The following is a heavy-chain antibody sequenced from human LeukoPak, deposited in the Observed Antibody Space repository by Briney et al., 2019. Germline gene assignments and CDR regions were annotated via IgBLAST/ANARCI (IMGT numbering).Heavy chain of an antibody. D-gene: IGHD2-2*01. CDR3: ARVVPAALYPSGGYYFDY. V-gene: IGHV4-4*07. CDR1: GGSISSYY. J-gene: IGHJ4*02. Sequence: SETLSLTCTVSGGSISSYYWSWIRQPAGKGLEWIGRIYTSGSTNYNPSLKSRVTMSVDTSKNQFSLKLSSVTAADTAVYYCARVVPAALYPSGGYYFDYWGQGTLVTVSS. CDR2: IYTSGST.